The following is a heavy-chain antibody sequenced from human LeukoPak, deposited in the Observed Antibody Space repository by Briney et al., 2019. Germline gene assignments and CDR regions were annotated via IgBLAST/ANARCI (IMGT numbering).Heavy chain of an antibody. Sequence: GESLKISCKGSGYSFTSYWIGWVRQMPGKGLEWMGIIYPGDSDTRYSPSFQGQVTISADKSISTAYLQWSSLKASDTAMYYCARDNNYYGSGSYHDYWGQGTLVTVSS. D-gene: IGHD3-10*01. CDR1: GYSFTSYW. V-gene: IGHV5-51*01. CDR3: ARDNNYYGSGSYHDY. J-gene: IGHJ4*02. CDR2: IYPGDSDT.